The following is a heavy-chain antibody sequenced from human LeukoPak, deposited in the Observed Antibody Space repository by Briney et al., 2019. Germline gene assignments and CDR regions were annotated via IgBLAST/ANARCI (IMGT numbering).Heavy chain of an antibody. CDR1: GGSLSSSSYY. CDR2: IYYSGSP. J-gene: IGHJ6*03. V-gene: IGHV4-39*01. Sequence: SETLSLTCTVSGGSLSSSSYYWGWTRQPPGKGLEWIGNIYYSGSPYYNPSLKSPATISVDTSNNQFALKLSSVTAADTAVYYCARPYCSGGSCYSVIYMDIWGKGTTVAVS. CDR3: ARPYCSGGSCYSVIYMDI. D-gene: IGHD2-15*01.